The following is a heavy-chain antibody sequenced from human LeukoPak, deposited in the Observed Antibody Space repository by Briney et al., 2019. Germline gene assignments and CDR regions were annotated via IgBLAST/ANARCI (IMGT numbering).Heavy chain of an antibody. Sequence: SQTLSLTCTVSGGSISSGGYYWSWIRQHPGKGLEWIGYIYYSGSTYYNPSLKSRVTISVHTSKNQFSPRLSSVTAAGTAVYNFERDPKAGMDSGAFDIWGQGTMVTVSS. CDR3: ERDPKAGMDSGAFDI. CDR2: IYYSGST. D-gene: IGHD3-10*01. V-gene: IGHV4-31*03. J-gene: IGHJ3*02. CDR1: GGSISSGGYY.